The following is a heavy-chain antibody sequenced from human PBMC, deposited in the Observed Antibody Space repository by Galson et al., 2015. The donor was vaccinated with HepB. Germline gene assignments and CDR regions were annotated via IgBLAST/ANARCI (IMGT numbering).Heavy chain of an antibody. CDR2: IWFDGSNA. J-gene: IGHJ4*02. CDR3: VRDVARAGGDHFDK. CDR1: GFTFGSHA. Sequence: SLRLSCAASGFTFGSHAMHWVRQAPGKGLEWVALIWFDGSNAFYGASVRGRFTISRDNSKDTVYLQMNGLGVEDTAVYFCVRDVARAGGDHFDKWGLGTLVTVSS. D-gene: IGHD2-15*01. V-gene: IGHV3-33*01.